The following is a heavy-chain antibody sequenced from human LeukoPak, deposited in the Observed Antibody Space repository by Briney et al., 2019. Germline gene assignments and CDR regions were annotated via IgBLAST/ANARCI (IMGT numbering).Heavy chain of an antibody. Sequence: GGSLRLSCAASGFXFSSYAMNWVRQAPGKGLEWVSTISGSGGSTYYADSVKGRFTISRDNSKNTLYLQMNSLRAEDTAVYYCARDNAFDIWGQGTMVTVSS. V-gene: IGHV3-23*01. CDR1: GFXFSSYA. CDR3: ARDNAFDI. J-gene: IGHJ3*02. CDR2: ISGSGGST.